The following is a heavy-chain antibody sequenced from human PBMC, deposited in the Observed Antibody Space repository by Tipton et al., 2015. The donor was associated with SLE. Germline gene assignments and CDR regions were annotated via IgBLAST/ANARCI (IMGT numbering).Heavy chain of an antibody. CDR2: IYTSGST. CDR3: ARAVPAAWYFDL. Sequence: TLSLTCTVSGGSISSGSYYWSWIRQPAGKGLEWIGRIYTSGSTNYNPSLKSRVTISVDTSKNQFSLKLSSVTAADTAVYYCARAVPAAWYFDLWGRGTLVTVSP. V-gene: IGHV4-61*02. D-gene: IGHD2-2*01. CDR1: GGSISSGSYY. J-gene: IGHJ2*01.